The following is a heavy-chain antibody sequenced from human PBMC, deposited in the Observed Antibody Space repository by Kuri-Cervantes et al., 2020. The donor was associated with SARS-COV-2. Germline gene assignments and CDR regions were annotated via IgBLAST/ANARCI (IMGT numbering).Heavy chain of an antibody. CDR1: GYSISSGYY. CDR3: ARTLLTTVVNVEDY. D-gene: IGHD4-23*01. CDR2: IYHNGST. V-gene: IGHV4-38-2*02. J-gene: IGHJ4*02. Sequence: ESLKISCTVSGYSISSGYYWGWIRQPPGKGLEWIGSIYHNGSTYYNPSLKSRVTISVDTSKNQFSLKLSSVTAADTAVCYCARTLLTTVVNVEDYWGQGTLVTVSS.